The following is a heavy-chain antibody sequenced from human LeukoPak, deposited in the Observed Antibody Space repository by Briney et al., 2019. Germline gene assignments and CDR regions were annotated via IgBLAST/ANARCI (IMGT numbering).Heavy chain of an antibody. J-gene: IGHJ4*02. D-gene: IGHD3-22*01. CDR2: IYHSGST. CDR3: AGTYYYDSSGYYHYSL. CDR1: AYSISSGYY. Sequence: SETLSLTCTVSAYSISSGYYWGWIRQPPGKGLDWIGSIYHSGSTYYNPSLKSRVTISVDTSKNQFSLKLSSVTAADTAVYYCAGTYYYDSSGYYHYSLWGQGTLVTVSS. V-gene: IGHV4-38-2*02.